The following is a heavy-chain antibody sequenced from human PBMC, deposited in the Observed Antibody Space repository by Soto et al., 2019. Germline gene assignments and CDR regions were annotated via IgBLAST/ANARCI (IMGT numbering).Heavy chain of an antibody. CDR1: GFTFSSYG. Sequence: GGSLRLSCAASGFTFSSYGIHWVRQAPGKGLEWVAVISYDGSNKYYADSVKGRFTISRDNSKNTLYLQMNSLRAEDTAVYYCAKDLLTAIAAAGTAYYYYGMDVWGQGTTVTVSS. D-gene: IGHD6-13*01. V-gene: IGHV3-30*18. J-gene: IGHJ6*02. CDR3: AKDLLTAIAAAGTAYYYYGMDV. CDR2: ISYDGSNK.